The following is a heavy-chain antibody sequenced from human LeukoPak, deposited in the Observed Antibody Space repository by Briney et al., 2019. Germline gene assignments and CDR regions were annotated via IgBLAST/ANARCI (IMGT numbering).Heavy chain of an antibody. CDR1: GFSLSTSGMC. V-gene: IGHV2-70*11. CDR3: ARSRGGDGYNVIDY. J-gene: IGHJ4*02. Sequence: SVPALVKPTQTLTLTCTFSGFSLSTSGMCVSWIRQPPGKALEWLARIDWDDDKYYSTSLKTRLTISKDTSKNQVVLTMTNMDPVDTATYYCARSRGGDGYNVIDYWGQGTLVTVSS. D-gene: IGHD5-24*01. CDR2: IDWDDDK.